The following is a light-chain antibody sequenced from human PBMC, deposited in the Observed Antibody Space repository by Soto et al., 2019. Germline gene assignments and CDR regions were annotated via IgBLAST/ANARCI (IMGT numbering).Light chain of an antibody. CDR1: QDVSTN. Sequence: ETVMTQSPDTLSVSPGESATITCRASQDVSTNLAWFHQKPGQTPRLLLYGASKRATGIPARFSGSGSGRHFTLTISSLQSEDFGVYYCQHYNNWPPYSFGQGTKVEIK. CDR2: GAS. J-gene: IGKJ2*03. CDR3: QHYNNWPPYS. V-gene: IGKV3-15*01.